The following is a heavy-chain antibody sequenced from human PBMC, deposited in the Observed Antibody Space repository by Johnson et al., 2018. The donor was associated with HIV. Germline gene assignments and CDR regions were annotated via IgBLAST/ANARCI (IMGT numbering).Heavy chain of an antibody. J-gene: IGHJ3*02. Sequence: VQLVESGGVMVEPGGSLRLSCVVSGFTFDDYAMHWVRQVPGKGLEWVSVISWDGGSTYYADSVKGRFTISRDNAKNSLYLQMNSLRAEDTALYYCARGALGAFDIWGQGTMVTVSS. CDR3: ARGALGAFDI. CDR2: ISWDGGST. V-gene: IGHV3-43D*04. CDR1: GFTFDDYA. D-gene: IGHD3-3*02.